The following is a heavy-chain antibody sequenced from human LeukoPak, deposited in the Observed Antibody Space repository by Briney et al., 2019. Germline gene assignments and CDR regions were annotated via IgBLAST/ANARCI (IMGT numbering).Heavy chain of an antibody. D-gene: IGHD3-10*01. CDR1: GFTFSSYE. CDR3: ARVVPPTDYGSGSYFWDPYYFDY. V-gene: IGHV3-48*03. Sequence: HPGGSLRLSCAASGFTFSSYEMNWVRQAPGKGLEWVSYISSSGSTIYYADSVKGRFTISRDNSKNTLYLQMNSLRAEDTAVYYCARVVPPTDYGSGSYFWDPYYFDYWGQGTLVTVSS. J-gene: IGHJ4*02. CDR2: ISSSGSTI.